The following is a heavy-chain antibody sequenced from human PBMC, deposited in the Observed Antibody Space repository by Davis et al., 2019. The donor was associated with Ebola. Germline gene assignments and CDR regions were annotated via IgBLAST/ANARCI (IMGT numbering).Heavy chain of an antibody. V-gene: IGHV1-46*01. CDR2: INPSGGST. J-gene: IGHJ4*02. CDR3: ASMGYYYDSSGYYDAFDI. Sequence: ASVKVSCKASGYTFTSYYMHWVRQAPGQGLEWMGIINPSGGSTSYAQKFQGRVTMTRDTSTSTVYMELSSLRSEDTAVYYCASMGYYYDSSGYYDAFDIWGQGTLVTVSS. D-gene: IGHD3-22*01. CDR1: GYTFTSYY.